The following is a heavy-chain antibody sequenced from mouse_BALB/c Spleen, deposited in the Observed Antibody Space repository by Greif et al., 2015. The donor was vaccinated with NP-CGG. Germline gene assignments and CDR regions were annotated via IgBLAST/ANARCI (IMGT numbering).Heavy chain of an antibody. Sequence: LQQSGSELVRPGASVKLSCKASGYTFTSYWMHWVKQRHGQGLEWIGNIYPGSGSTNYDEKFKSKGTLTVDTSSSTAYMHLSSLTSEDSAVYYCTRDGKRGFDYWGQGTTLTVSS. V-gene: IGHV1S22*01. J-gene: IGHJ2*01. CDR3: TRDGKRGFDY. CDR1: GYTFTSYW. D-gene: IGHD2-1*01. CDR2: IYPGSGST.